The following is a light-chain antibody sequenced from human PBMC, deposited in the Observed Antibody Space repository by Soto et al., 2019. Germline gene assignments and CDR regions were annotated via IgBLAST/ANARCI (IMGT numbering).Light chain of an antibody. Sequence: ETVLTQSPGTLSLSPGERATLSCRASQSVGGSFLAWYQQRPGQAPRLLIYHTSYRATGIPDRFSGSGSGTDFTLTISRLEPEDFAVYYCQHRMNWPLTFGQGTRLEI. CDR2: HTS. J-gene: IGKJ5*01. CDR1: QSVGGSF. CDR3: QHRMNWPLT. V-gene: IGKV3D-20*02.